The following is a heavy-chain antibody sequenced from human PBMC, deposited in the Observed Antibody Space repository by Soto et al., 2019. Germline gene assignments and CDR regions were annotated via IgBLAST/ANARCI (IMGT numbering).Heavy chain of an antibody. Sequence: VQLVESGGGLVQPGGSLRLSCAASGFTFSSYSMNWVRQAPGKGLEWVSYISSSSSTIYYADSVKGRFTISRDNAKNSLYLQMNSLRAEDTAVYYCARDRRDIFGDNWFDPWGQGTLVTVSS. J-gene: IGHJ5*02. CDR3: ARDRRDIFGDNWFDP. V-gene: IGHV3-48*01. CDR2: ISSSSSTI. D-gene: IGHD3-3*01. CDR1: GFTFSSYS.